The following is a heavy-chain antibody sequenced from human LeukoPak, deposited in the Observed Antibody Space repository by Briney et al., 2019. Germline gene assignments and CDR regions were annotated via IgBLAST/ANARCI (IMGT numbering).Heavy chain of an antibody. J-gene: IGHJ6*03. D-gene: IGHD6-6*01. CDR2: ISAYNGNT. V-gene: IGHV1-18*01. Sequence: ASVKVSCKASGYTFTSYGISWVRQAPGQGLEWMGWISAYNGNTNYAQKLQGRVTMTTDTSTSAAYMELRSLRSDDTAVYYCARDAYSSSSYYYYYYYMDVWGKGTTVTVSS. CDR1: GYTFTSYG. CDR3: ARDAYSSSSYYYYYYYMDV.